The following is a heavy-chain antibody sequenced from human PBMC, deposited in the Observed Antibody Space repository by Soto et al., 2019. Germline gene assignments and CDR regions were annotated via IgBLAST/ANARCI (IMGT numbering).Heavy chain of an antibody. Sequence: GASVKVSCKASGYTFTSYPMHWVRQAPGQRLEWMGWVSPNSGGTNYAQKFQGWVTMTRDTSTSTAYMELSRLRSDDTAVYYCARGALRCQCMDVWGQGTTVTVS. CDR1: GYTFTSYP. D-gene: IGHD4-17*01. J-gene: IGHJ6*02. CDR2: VSPNSGGT. V-gene: IGHV1-2*04. CDR3: ARGALRCQCMDV.